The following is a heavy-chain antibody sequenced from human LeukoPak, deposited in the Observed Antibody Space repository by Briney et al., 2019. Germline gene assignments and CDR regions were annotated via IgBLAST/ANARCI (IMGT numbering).Heavy chain of an antibody. CDR3: ARHLSGVTGYTYGRGIGY. CDR2: IKKDGSEK. D-gene: IGHD5-18*01. V-gene: IGHV3-7*01. J-gene: IGHJ4*02. Sequence: GGSLRLSCAASGFTFSSYWMSWVRQAPGKGLEWVANIKKDGSEKYYVDSVKGRFTISRDNAKKSLYLQMNSLRAEDTAVYYCARHLSGVTGYTYGRGIGYWGQGTLVTVSS. CDR1: GFTFSSYW.